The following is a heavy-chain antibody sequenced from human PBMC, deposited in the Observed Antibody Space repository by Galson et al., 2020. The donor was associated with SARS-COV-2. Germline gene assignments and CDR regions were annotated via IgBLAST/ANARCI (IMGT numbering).Heavy chain of an antibody. CDR2: ISSSGSTI. J-gene: IGHJ6*03. D-gene: IGHD3-3*01. Sequence: GSLRLSCAASRFTFSDYYMSWIRQAPGNGLEWVSYISSSGSTIYYADSMKGRFTISRDNAKNSLYLQMNSLRAEDTAVYYCARALHSTIFGVVISYYYYMDVWGKGTTVTVSS. V-gene: IGHV3-11*01. CDR1: RFTFSDYY. CDR3: ARALHSTIFGVVISYYYYMDV.